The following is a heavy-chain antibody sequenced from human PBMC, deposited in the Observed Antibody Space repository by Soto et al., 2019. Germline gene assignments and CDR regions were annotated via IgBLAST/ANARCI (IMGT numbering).Heavy chain of an antibody. J-gene: IGHJ6*02. CDR2: ISAYNGNT. CDR3: ARLTYYDFWSGYSHGMDV. Sequence: GASVKVSCKASGYTFTSYGISCVRQAPGQGLEWMGWISAYNGNTNYAQKLQGRVTMTTDTSTSTAYMELRSLRSDDTAVYYCARLTYYDFWSGYSHGMDVWGQGTTVTVSS. CDR1: GYTFTSYG. D-gene: IGHD3-3*01. V-gene: IGHV1-18*01.